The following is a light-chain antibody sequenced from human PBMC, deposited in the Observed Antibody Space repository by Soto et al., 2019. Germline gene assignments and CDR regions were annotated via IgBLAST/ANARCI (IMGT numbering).Light chain of an antibody. J-gene: IGKJ4*01. CDR1: QGISSS. Sequence: AIPLTQSPSSLSASVGDRVTITCRASQGISSSLAWYQQKPGKAPKLLIYDASTLKSGVPSRFSGSRSGTDFTLAIGSLQPEDFATYYCQQFNSYPVTFGGGSRVEIK. CDR3: QQFNSYPVT. V-gene: IGKV1-13*02. CDR2: DAS.